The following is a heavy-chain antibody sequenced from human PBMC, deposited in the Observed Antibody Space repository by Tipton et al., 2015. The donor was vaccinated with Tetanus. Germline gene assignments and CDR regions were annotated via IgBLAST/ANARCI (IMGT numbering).Heavy chain of an antibody. CDR2: INNRGDTI. D-gene: IGHD3-22*01. CDR1: GFTFSTCE. Sequence: VQLVQSGGGLVQPGGSLRLSCAASGFTFSTCEMNWVRQAPGKGLEWLSYINNRGDTIYYADSVKGRFTISRDNAKNSLYLQINSLRGEDTAVYYCASLLGDSVGYLVDYWGQGTLVTVSS. J-gene: IGHJ4*02. V-gene: IGHV3-48*03. CDR3: ASLLGDSVGYLVDY.